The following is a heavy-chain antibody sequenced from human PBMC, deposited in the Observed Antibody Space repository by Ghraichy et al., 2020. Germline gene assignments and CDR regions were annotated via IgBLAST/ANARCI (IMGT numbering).Heavy chain of an antibody. D-gene: IGHD3-3*01. J-gene: IGHJ4*02. Sequence: GESLNISCAASGFTVSSNYMSWVRQAPGKGLEWVSVIYSGGSTYYADSVKGRFTISRDNSKNTLYLQMNSLRAEDTAVYYCARDSPDFAAHWGQGTLVTVSS. CDR3: ARDSPDFAAH. CDR2: IYSGGST. V-gene: IGHV3-53*01. CDR1: GFTVSSNY.